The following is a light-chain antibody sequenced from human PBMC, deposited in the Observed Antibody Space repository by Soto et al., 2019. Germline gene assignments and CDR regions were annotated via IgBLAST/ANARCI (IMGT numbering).Light chain of an antibody. J-gene: IGKJ3*01. CDR1: QDISNY. V-gene: IGKV1-33*01. Sequence: DIQMTQSPSSLSASVGDRVTITCQASQDISNYVNWYQQKPGKAPKLLIYDASNLETVVPSRFSVSGSGTDFTFTISSLQPEDIATYYCQQYDNLPSYTFGPGTKVDIK. CDR2: DAS. CDR3: QQYDNLPSYT.